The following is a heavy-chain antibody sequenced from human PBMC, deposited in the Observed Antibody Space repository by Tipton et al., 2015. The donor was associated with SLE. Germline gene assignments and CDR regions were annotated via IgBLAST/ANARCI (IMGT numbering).Heavy chain of an antibody. CDR2: INHSGGT. V-gene: IGHV4-34*01. Sequence: TLSLTCAVYGGSFSGYYWNWIRQPPGKGLEWIGEINHSGGTYYKPSLKSRVTISVDTSRKQFSLKLRSVTAADTAVYYCARAPGLDGDYVYYYYMDVWGKGTTVTVSS. CDR3: ARAPGLDGDYVYYYYMDV. D-gene: IGHD3-10*01. CDR1: GGSFSGYY. J-gene: IGHJ6*03.